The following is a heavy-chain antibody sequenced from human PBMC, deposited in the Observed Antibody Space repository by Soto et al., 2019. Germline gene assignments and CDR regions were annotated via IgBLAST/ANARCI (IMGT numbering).Heavy chain of an antibody. D-gene: IGHD3-9*01. CDR3: ARDRYYDIVAGYRCYYGLDG. J-gene: IGHJ6*02. V-gene: IGHV4-59*01. CDR2: LYYSRTT. Sequence: PSETLPLTCTASGGTISRYNWSSIRQPPGKGLECIVYLYYSRTTSYNAALKSRGTISVDTSKSPFSLKLSSGTAADTALYYCARDRYYDIVAGYRCYYGLDGCRQVPT. CDR1: GGTISRYN.